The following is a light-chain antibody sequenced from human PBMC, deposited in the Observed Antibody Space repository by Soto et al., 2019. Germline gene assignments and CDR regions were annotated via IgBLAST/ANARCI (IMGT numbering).Light chain of an antibody. V-gene: IGKV3-11*01. CDR2: DAT. CDR1: QTVSSY. CDR3: QQRYNWPPYT. J-gene: IGKJ2*01. Sequence: EIVLTQSPATLSLSPGERATLSCRASQTVSSYLAWYQQKPGQAPRLLIYDATNRATGIPDRFSGSGSGTDFTLTLSSLEPEDVAVYYCQQRYNWPPYTFGQGTKLEIK.